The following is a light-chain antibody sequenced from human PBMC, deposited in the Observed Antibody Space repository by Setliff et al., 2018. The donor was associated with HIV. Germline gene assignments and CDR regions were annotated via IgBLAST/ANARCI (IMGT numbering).Light chain of an antibody. CDR3: SSYAVTNTLP. Sequence: QSVLTQPASVSGSPGQSITISCTGTSSDVGGYSLVSWYQQHPGKAPKLIIYEVSNRPSGVSNRFSGSKSGNTASLTISGLQAEDEADYYCSSYAVTNTLPFGTGTKVTVL. CDR2: EVS. J-gene: IGLJ1*01. CDR1: SSDVGGYSL. V-gene: IGLV2-14*01.